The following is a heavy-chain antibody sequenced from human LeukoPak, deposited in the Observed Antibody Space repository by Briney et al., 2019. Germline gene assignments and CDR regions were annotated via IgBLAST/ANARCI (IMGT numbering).Heavy chain of an antibody. V-gene: IGHV3-23*01. J-gene: IGHJ6*02. CDR2: ISGGGGST. CDR1: GFTFSSYS. CDR3: AKGGAGTTYYYYYGMDV. Sequence: GGSLRLSCAASGFTFSSYSMSWVRQAPGKGLEWVSAISGGGGSTYYADSVKGRFTISRDNTKNSLYQQMNSLGAEDTAVYYCAKGGAGTTYYYYYGMDVWGQGTTVTVSS. D-gene: IGHD1-1*01.